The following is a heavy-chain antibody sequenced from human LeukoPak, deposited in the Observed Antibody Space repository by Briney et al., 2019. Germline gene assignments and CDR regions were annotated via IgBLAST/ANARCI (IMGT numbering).Heavy chain of an antibody. CDR2: ISGSGGST. CDR3: AKSGYYDSSGYYYMGSFEN. D-gene: IGHD3-22*01. CDR1: GFTYRSDA. J-gene: IGHJ4*02. Sequence: ETLRLSCAAFGFTYRSDARGWVAHASGKGQQEVSAISGSGGSTYYADSVKGRFTISRDNSKNTLYLQMNSLRAEDTAVYYCAKSGYYDSSGYYYMGSFENWGQGTLVTVSS. V-gene: IGHV3-23*01.